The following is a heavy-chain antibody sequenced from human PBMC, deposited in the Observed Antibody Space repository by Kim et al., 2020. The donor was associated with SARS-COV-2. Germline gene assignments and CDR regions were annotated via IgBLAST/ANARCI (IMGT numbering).Heavy chain of an antibody. Sequence: SETLSLTCTVSGGSISSYYWSWIRQPPGKGLEWIGYIYYSGSTNYNPSLKSRVTISVDTSKNQFSLKLSSVTAADTAVYYCARHHKGIEVAGYWYYFDYWGQGTLVTVSS. J-gene: IGHJ4*02. CDR3: ARHHKGIEVAGYWYYFDY. CDR1: GGSISSYY. D-gene: IGHD6-19*01. CDR2: IYYSGST. V-gene: IGHV4-59*08.